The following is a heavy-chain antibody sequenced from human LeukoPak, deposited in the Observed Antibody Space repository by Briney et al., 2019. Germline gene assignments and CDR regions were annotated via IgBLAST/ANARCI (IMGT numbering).Heavy chain of an antibody. CDR2: IIPIFGTA. D-gene: IGHD3-16*01. CDR1: GYTFTSYA. J-gene: IGHJ6*02. Sequence: ASVKVSCKASGYTFTSYAMNWVRQAPGQGLEWMGGIIPIFGTANYAQKFQGRVTITADESTSTAYMELSSLRSEDTAVYYCARVKLGAAYYYYYGMDVWGQGTTVTVSS. CDR3: ARVKLGAAYYYYYGMDV. V-gene: IGHV1-69*13.